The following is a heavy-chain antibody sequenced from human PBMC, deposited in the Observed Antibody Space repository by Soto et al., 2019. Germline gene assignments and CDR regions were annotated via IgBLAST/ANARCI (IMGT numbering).Heavy chain of an antibody. V-gene: IGHV4-59*01. J-gene: IGHJ4*02. Sequence: PSETLSLTCTVSGGSISGYYWSWIRQPPGKGLEWIGYIYYSGSTNYNPSLKSRVTISVDTSRNQFSLKLSSVTAADTAVYHCARVDSSGYFLFDYWGQETLVTVSS. CDR1: GGSISGYY. D-gene: IGHD3-22*01. CDR3: ARVDSSGYFLFDY. CDR2: IYYSGST.